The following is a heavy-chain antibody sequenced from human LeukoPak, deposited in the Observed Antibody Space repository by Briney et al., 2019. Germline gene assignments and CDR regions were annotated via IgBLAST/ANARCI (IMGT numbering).Heavy chain of an antibody. J-gene: IGHJ4*02. CDR3: VKASGRGPRGPFDF. CDR2: ISSSSSYI. V-gene: IGHV3-21*04. D-gene: IGHD1-26*01. Sequence: GGSLRLSCAASGFTFSSYSMNWVRQAPGKGLEWVSSISSSSSYIYYADSVKGRFTISRDNAKNSLYLQMNSLRVEDTAVYYCVKASGRGPRGPFDFWGQGTLVTVSS. CDR1: GFTFSSYS.